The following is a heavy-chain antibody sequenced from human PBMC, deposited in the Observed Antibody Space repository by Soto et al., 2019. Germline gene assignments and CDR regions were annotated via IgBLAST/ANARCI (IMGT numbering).Heavy chain of an antibody. CDR1: GYTFSNYG. CDR2: ISGYNGNT. CDR3: SRFIMVGGWFDPNYYHGMDV. D-gene: IGHD6-19*01. Sequence: QVQLVQSGAEVKKPGASVTVSCKTSGYTFSNYGISWVRQAPGQGLEWMGWISGYNGNTNYAQTVQGRVTMTTDTSTGTVYMELRSLKSDATAIYYCSRFIMVGGWFDPNYYHGMDVWGQGTTVTVSS. V-gene: IGHV1-18*01. J-gene: IGHJ6*02.